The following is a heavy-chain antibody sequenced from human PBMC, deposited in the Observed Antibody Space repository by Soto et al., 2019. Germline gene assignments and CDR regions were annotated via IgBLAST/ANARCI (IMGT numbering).Heavy chain of an antibody. CDR3: ARDTAMALPDA. CDR2: ISAHNGNT. V-gene: IGHV1-18*01. Sequence: QVQLVQSGAEVKKPGASVKVSCKASGYTFTSYSITWVRQAPGQGLEWMGWISAHNGNTKYAQKLQGRVTMTTDTPTSTAYMEVRSVRSDDTAVYYCARDTAMALPDAWGQGTLVTVSS. J-gene: IGHJ4*02. D-gene: IGHD5-18*01. CDR1: GYTFTSYS.